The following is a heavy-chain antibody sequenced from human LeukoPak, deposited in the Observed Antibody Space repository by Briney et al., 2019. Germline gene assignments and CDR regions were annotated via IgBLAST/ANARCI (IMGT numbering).Heavy chain of an antibody. Sequence: ASVKVSCKASGYTFTSYYMHWVRQAPGQGHEWMGLINPNSGGTNYSKQFQGRVTITRDTSINTDYMQLSMLISDDTAGYYCARSRYQLLLYFYYYYMDVWGKGTTVTVSS. D-gene: IGHD2-2*01. J-gene: IGHJ6*03. CDR1: GYTFTSYY. CDR2: INPNSGGT. V-gene: IGHV1-2*02. CDR3: ARSRYQLLLYFYYYYMDV.